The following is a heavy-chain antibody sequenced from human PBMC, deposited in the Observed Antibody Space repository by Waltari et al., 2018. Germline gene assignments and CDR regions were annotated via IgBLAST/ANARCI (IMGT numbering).Heavy chain of an antibody. CDR2: ISAENGNT. CDR3: VTGNVAAARLGSN. CDR1: GYTFTRFG. D-gene: IGHD6-6*01. Sequence: VQSGTEVKKPGASVKVSCKASGYTFTRFGISWVRQAPGQGLEWMGWISAENGNTNYAEKLQDRVTMTTDTSTSTVYMELRSLRSDDTAMYYCVTGNVAAARLGSNWGQGTLVTVSS. V-gene: IGHV1-18*01. J-gene: IGHJ4*02.